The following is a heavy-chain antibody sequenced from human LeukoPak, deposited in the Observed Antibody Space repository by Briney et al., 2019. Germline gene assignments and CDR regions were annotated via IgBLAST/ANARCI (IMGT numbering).Heavy chain of an antibody. Sequence: KASETLSLTCTVSGYSISSGYYWGWIRQPPGKGLEWIGSIYHSGSTYYNPSLKSRVTISVDTSKNQFSLKLSSVTAADTAVYYCARDLLWFGDKENAFDIWGQGTIVTVSS. D-gene: IGHD3-10*01. CDR2: IYHSGST. V-gene: IGHV4-38-2*02. CDR3: ARDLLWFGDKENAFDI. CDR1: GYSISSGYY. J-gene: IGHJ3*02.